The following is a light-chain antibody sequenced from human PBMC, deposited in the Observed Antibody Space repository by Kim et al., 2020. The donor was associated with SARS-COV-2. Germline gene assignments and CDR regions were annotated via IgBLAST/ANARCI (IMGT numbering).Light chain of an antibody. V-gene: IGKV1-5*01. Sequence: GDRVTSTCRASKRIRSWVAWYQQKPEKAPKLLIDDASSLESGVPSRFSGSGSGTEFTITISSLQRDDFATYYCQQYNSHSLTFGGGTKVDIK. J-gene: IGKJ4*01. CDR1: KRIRSW. CDR2: DAS. CDR3: QQYNSHSLT.